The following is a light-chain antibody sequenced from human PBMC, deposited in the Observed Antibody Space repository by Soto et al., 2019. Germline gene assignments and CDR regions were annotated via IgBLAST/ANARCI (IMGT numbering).Light chain of an antibody. V-gene: IGKV1-39*01. CDR2: AAS. CDR3: KQSYSTPLYT. CDR1: QSIRSD. Sequence: DIQMTQSPSSLSASVGDRVTITCRASQSIRSDLNWYQQKPGKAPKLLICAASSLQSGVPSRFSGSGSGTDFTLTISSLQHEDFATYYWKQSYSTPLYTFGQGTKLEIK. J-gene: IGKJ2*01.